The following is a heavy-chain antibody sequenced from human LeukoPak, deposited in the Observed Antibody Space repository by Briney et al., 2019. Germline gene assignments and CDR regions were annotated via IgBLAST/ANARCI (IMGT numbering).Heavy chain of an antibody. CDR2: IKQDGSEK. CDR1: GFTFSSYW. J-gene: IGHJ5*02. D-gene: IGHD3-3*01. V-gene: IGHV3-7*01. CDR3: ARGITIFRDNWFDP. Sequence: PGGSLRLSCAASGFTFSSYWMSWVRQAPGKGLEWVANIKQDGSEKYYVDSVKGRFTISRDNAKNSLYLQMNSLRAEDTAVYYCARGITIFRDNWFDPWGQGTLVTVSS.